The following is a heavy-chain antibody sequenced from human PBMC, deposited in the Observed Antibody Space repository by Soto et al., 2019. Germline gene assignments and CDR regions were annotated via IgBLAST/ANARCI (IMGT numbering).Heavy chain of an antibody. CDR1: GFTFSSYT. V-gene: IGHV3-21*01. Sequence: EVDLVESGGGLVKPGGSLRLSCAASGFTFSSYTMNWVRQAPGKGLEWVSSISSSGSYIYYADSVKGRFSISRDNAKNSQYLQMNSLRAEDTAVYYCARDFYDYIWGSYVDYWGQGTLVTVSS. CDR2: ISSSGSYI. CDR3: ARDFYDYIWGSYVDY. D-gene: IGHD3-16*01. J-gene: IGHJ4*02.